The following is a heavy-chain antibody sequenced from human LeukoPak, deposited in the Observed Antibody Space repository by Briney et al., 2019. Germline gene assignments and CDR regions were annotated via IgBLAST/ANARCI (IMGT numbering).Heavy chain of an antibody. CDR3: ARGSIVVAPAATYDY. D-gene: IGHD2-2*01. Sequence: SETLSLTCTVSGGSISSYYWSWIRQPPGKGLEWIGYIYYSGSTNYNPSLKSRVTISVDTSKNQFSLKLSSVTAADTAVYYCARGSIVVAPAATYDYWGQGTLVTVSS. CDR1: GGSISSYY. J-gene: IGHJ4*02. V-gene: IGHV4-59*01. CDR2: IYYSGST.